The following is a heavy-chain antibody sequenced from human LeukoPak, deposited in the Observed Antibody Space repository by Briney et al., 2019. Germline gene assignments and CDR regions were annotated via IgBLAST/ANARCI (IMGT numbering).Heavy chain of an antibody. D-gene: IGHD3-22*01. V-gene: IGHV5-51*01. CDR2: IYPGDSDT. Sequence: GESLKISCKGSGYRFTNSWIAWVRQMPGKGLEWMGIIYPGDSDTKYSPSFQGQVTISADKSIGTAYLQWSSLKASDTAMYYCARRLISGYYYYFDYWGQGTLVTVSS. CDR1: GYRFTNSW. J-gene: IGHJ4*02. CDR3: ARRLISGYYYYFDY.